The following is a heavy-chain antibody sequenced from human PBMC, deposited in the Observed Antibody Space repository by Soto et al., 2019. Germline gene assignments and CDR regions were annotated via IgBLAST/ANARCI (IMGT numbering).Heavy chain of an antibody. CDR2: ISYDGSNK. Sequence: GGSLRLSCAASGFTFSSYGMHWVRQAPGKGLEWVAVISYDGSNKYYADSVKGRFTISRDNSKNTLYLQMNSLRAEDTAGYYCAKDRLGSSGWHLDYWGQGTLVTVSS. CDR1: GFTFSSYG. V-gene: IGHV3-30*18. J-gene: IGHJ4*02. D-gene: IGHD6-19*01. CDR3: AKDRLGSSGWHLDY.